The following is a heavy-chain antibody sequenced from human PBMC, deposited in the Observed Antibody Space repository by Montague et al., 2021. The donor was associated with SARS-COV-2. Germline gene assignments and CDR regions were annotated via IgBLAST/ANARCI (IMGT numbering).Heavy chain of an antibody. CDR3: ARLHCSSTSCYYLFFAEASHFDY. Sequence: SETLSLTCTVPGGSISSSSYYWGWIRQPPGKGLEWIGSIYYSGSTYYNPSLKSRVTISVDTSKNQFSLKLSSVTAADTAVYYCARLHCSSTSCYYLFFAEASHFDYGGQGTLVTVSS. D-gene: IGHD2-2*01. CDR1: GGSISSSSYY. CDR2: IYYSGST. V-gene: IGHV4-39*01. J-gene: IGHJ4*02.